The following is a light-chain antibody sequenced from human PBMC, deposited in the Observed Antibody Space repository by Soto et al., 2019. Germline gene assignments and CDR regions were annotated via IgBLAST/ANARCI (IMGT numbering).Light chain of an antibody. CDR3: QQYGGSPFT. Sequence: EIVLTQSPGTLSLSPGERATLSCRASQSVSVNSLAWYQQKGGQAPRLLIYAASTRATGVPDRFSGTGSGTDFALTISRLETDDSAVYYCQQYGGSPFTFXPGTKVDI. V-gene: IGKV3-20*01. CDR1: QSVSVNS. CDR2: AAS. J-gene: IGKJ3*01.